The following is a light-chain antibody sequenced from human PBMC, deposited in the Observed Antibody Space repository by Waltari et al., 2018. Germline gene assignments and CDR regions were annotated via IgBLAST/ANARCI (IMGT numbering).Light chain of an antibody. CDR1: QHIGTL. CDR3: HQSHSFART. J-gene: IGKJ2*01. V-gene: IGKV1-39*01. CDR2: AAT. Sequence: DIHLTQSPTSLSAFVGDTITITCRASQHIGTLLNWYQHRPGRVPRPLIYAATIKQVGLGSRVVGSGSGTEFSLTITNVEPDDVATYYCHQSHSFARTFGQGT.